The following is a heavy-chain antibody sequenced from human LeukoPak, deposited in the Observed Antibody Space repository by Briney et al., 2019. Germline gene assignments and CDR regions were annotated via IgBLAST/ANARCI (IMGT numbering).Heavy chain of an antibody. CDR3: ARDSYVPKI. V-gene: IGHV4-59*01. CDR2: VYYTGST. J-gene: IGHJ3*02. D-gene: IGHD3-10*02. CDR1: GGSITNYY. Sequence: PSETLSLTCTVSGGSITNYYWSWIRQPPGKGLGWIGFVYYTGSTNYNPSLKSRVTISVDTSKNQFSLKLSSVTTADTALYYCARDSYVPKIWGQGTMVTVSS.